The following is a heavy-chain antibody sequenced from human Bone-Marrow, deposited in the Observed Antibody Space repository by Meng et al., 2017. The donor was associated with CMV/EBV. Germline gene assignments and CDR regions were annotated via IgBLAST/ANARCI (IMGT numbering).Heavy chain of an antibody. J-gene: IGHJ4*02. V-gene: IGHV3-21*01. CDR1: GFTFSNYS. CDR3: AKDPKASAVVCSSTSCYFDH. D-gene: IGHD2-2*01. Sequence: GESLKISCAASGFTFSNYSMNWVRQVPGKGLEWVSSITTDTAYVYYADSVKGRFTISRDNSKNILYLQMNSLRAEDTAVYYCAKDPKASAVVCSSTSCYFDHWGQGTLVTVSS. CDR2: ITTDTAYV.